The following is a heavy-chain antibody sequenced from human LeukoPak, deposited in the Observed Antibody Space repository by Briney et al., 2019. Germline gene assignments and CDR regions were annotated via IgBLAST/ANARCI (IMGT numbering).Heavy chain of an antibody. D-gene: IGHD3-10*01. CDR3: ARIYYFGDNNWRYFDN. CDR2: IDPDGSEK. J-gene: IGHJ4*02. V-gene: IGHV3-7*01. CDR1: GFTFNSYW. Sequence: GGSLRLSCAASGFTFNSYWMSWVRQAPGKGLEWVANIDPDGSEKQYGDSVKGRFTSSRDNAKNSLYLQMNSLRAEDTAIYYCARIYYFGDNNWRYFDNWGQGTLVTVSS.